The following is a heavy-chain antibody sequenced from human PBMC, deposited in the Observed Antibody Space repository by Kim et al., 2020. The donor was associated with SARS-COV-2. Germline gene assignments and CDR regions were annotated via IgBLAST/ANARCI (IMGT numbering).Heavy chain of an antibody. Sequence: GGSLRLSCAASGFTFSNAWMSWVRQAPGKGLEWVGRIKSKTDGGTTDYAAPVKGRFTISRDDSKNTLYLQINSLKTEDTAVYYCTTEVTLYYYYGMDVWGQGTTVTVSS. V-gene: IGHV3-15*01. J-gene: IGHJ6*02. D-gene: IGHD5-18*01. CDR3: TTEVTLYYYYGMDV. CDR1: GFTFSNAW. CDR2: IKSKTDGGTT.